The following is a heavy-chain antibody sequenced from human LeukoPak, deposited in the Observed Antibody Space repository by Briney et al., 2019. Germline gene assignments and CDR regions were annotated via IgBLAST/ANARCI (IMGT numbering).Heavy chain of an antibody. CDR2: ISGSGGST. D-gene: IGHD3-10*01. CDR1: GFTFSSYA. V-gene: IGHV3-23*01. CDR3: AKVGGLLWFGEPEPADAFDI. J-gene: IGHJ3*02. Sequence: PGGSLRLSCAASGFTFSSYAMSWVRQAPGKGLEWVSAISGSGGSTYYADSVKGRFTISRDNSKNTLYLQMNSLRAEDTAVYYCAKVGGLLWFGEPEPADAFDIWGQGTMVTVSS.